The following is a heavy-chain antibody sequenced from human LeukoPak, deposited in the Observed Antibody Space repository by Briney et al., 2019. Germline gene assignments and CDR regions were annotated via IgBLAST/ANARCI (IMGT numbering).Heavy chain of an antibody. CDR1: GFSFSSYG. Sequence: GGSLRLSCAPSGFSFSSYGMHWVRQAPGKGLEWVAVISYDGSNKYYADSVKGRFTISRDNSKNTLYLQVNSLRAEDTAVYYCAKSGGSSGKALGYWGQGTPVTVSS. D-gene: IGHD3-22*01. CDR3: AKSGGSSGKALGY. CDR2: ISYDGSNK. J-gene: IGHJ4*02. V-gene: IGHV3-30*18.